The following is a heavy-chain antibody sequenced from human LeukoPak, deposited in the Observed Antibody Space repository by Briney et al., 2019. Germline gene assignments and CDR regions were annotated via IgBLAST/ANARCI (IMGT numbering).Heavy chain of an antibody. J-gene: IGHJ2*01. CDR3: ARDSGGSLHIVVVTAIHHLTGVDWYFDL. D-gene: IGHD2-21*02. Sequence: GASVKVSCKASGGTFSSYAISWVRQAPGQGLEWMGRIIPILGIANYAQKFQGRVTITADKSTSTAYMELSSLRSEDTAVYYCARDSGGSLHIVVVTAIHHLTGVDWYFDLWGRGTLVTVSS. CDR1: GGTFSSYA. V-gene: IGHV1-69*04. CDR2: IIPILGIA.